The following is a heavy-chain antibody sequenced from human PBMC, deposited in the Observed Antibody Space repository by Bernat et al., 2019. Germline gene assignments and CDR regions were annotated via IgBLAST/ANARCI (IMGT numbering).Heavy chain of an antibody. Sequence: QVQLVESGGGVVQPGRSLRLSCAASGFTFSSYGMHWVRQAPGKGLEWVAVIWYDGSNKYYADSVKGRFTISRDNSKNTLYLQMNSLRAEDTAVYYCAREGKGSGNYYFDYWGQGTLVTVSS. CDR1: GFTFSSYG. CDR2: IWYDGSNK. J-gene: IGHJ4*02. D-gene: IGHD3-10*01. CDR3: AREGKGSGNYYFDY. V-gene: IGHV3-33*01.